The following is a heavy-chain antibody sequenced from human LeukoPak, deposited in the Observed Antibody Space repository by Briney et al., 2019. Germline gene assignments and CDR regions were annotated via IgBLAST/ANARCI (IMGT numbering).Heavy chain of an antibody. CDR3: ARCGGGDYGWFDP. J-gene: IGHJ5*02. D-gene: IGHD2-21*02. Sequence: GESLKISCKGSGYSFTSYWIGWVRQMPGKGLEWMGIIYPGDSDTRYSPSFQDQVTISADKSISTAYLQWGSLTASDTAIYYCARCGGGDYGWFDPWGQGTLVTVSS. V-gene: IGHV5-51*01. CDR2: IYPGDSDT. CDR1: GYSFTSYW.